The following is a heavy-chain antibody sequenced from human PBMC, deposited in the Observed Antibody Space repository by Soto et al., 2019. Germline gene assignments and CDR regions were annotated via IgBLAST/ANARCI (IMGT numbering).Heavy chain of an antibody. D-gene: IGHD3-10*01. CDR3: AQQYGLTYYSGMDV. CDR2: IIPIFGTA. J-gene: IGHJ6*02. Sequence: QVQLVQSGAEVKKPGSSVKVSCKASGGTFSSYGISWVRQAPGQGLEWMGGIIPIFGTANYAQNFQGRVPLTADEFTSTAYMELSSQRSEDTAVYYCAQQYGLTYYSGMDVWGQGTTVTVSS. CDR1: GGTFSSYG. V-gene: IGHV1-69*12.